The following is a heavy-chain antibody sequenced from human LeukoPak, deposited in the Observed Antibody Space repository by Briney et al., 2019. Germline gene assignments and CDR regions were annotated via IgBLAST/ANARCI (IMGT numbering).Heavy chain of an antibody. D-gene: IGHD4-17*01. Sequence: ASVTVSCKASGYTFTGYYMHWVRQAPGQGLEWMGWINPNSGGTNYAQKFQGRVTMTEDTSTDTAYMELSSLRSEDTAVYYCARSYGDYVAWFDPWGQGTLVTVSS. CDR3: ARSYGDYVAWFDP. J-gene: IGHJ5*02. CDR1: GYTFTGYY. V-gene: IGHV1-2*02. CDR2: INPNSGGT.